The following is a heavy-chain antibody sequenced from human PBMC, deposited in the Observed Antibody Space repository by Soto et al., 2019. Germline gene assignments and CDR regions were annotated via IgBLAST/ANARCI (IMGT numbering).Heavy chain of an antibody. CDR3: ARGYYDSSGYPTYYYYYYGMDV. V-gene: IGHV3-33*01. J-gene: IGHJ6*02. D-gene: IGHD3-22*01. CDR1: GFTFSSYG. Sequence: QPGGSLRLSCAASGFTFSSYGMHWVRQAPGKGLEWVAVIWYDGSNKYYADSVKGRFTISRDNSKNTLYLQMNSLRAEDTAVYYCARGYYDSSGYPTYYYYYYGMDVRGQGTTVTVSS. CDR2: IWYDGSNK.